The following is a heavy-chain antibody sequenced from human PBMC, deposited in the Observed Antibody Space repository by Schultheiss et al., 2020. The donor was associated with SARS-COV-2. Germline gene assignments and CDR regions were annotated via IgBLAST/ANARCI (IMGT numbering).Heavy chain of an antibody. Sequence: LKISCAASGFTFSSYGMHWVRQAPGKGLEWVAVISYDGSNKYYADSVKGRFTISRDNSKNTLYLQMNSLRAEDTAVYYCAKPMVGVAGVGYWGQGTLVTVSS. CDR3: AKPMVGVAGVGY. CDR1: GFTFSSYG. J-gene: IGHJ4*02. CDR2: ISYDGSNK. D-gene: IGHD1-26*01. V-gene: IGHV3-30*18.